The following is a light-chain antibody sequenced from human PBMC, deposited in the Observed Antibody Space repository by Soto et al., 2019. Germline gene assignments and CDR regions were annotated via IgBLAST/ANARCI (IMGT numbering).Light chain of an antibody. CDR2: DVS. CDR3: SSYTSSSIVV. CDR1: SSDVGGYNY. J-gene: IGLJ2*01. Sequence: SALTQPASVSGSPGQSITISCTGTSSDVGGYNYVSWYQQHPGKAPKLMIYDVSNRPSGVSNRFSGSKSGNTASLTISGLQAEDEADYYCSSYTSSSIVVFGGGIKVTVL. V-gene: IGLV2-14*01.